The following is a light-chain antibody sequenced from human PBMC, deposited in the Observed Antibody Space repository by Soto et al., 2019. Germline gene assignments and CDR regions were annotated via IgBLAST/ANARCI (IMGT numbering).Light chain of an antibody. CDR1: QGISIY. Sequence: DIQMTQSPSSLSASVGDRVTITCRASQGISIYLAWYQQKPGKVPKLLIYSASTLQTGVPPRFSGSGSGTDFTLTISSLQPEDVATYYCQKYNRAPYTFGQGTKLEIK. CDR2: SAS. V-gene: IGKV1-27*01. CDR3: QKYNRAPYT. J-gene: IGKJ2*01.